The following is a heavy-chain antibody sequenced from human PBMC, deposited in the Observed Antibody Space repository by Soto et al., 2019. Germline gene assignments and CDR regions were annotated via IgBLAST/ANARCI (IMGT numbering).Heavy chain of an antibody. CDR1: GFTFSSYA. V-gene: IGHV3-23*01. J-gene: IGHJ3*02. CDR3: VKGLNYYPRLGAFDI. Sequence: GGSLRLSCAASGFTFSSYAMSWVRQAPGQGLEWVSAISGSGGSTYYADSVKGRFTISRDNSKNTLYLQMNSLRAEDTAVYYCVKGLNYYPRLGAFDIWGQGTMVTVSS. D-gene: IGHD3-10*01. CDR2: ISGSGGST.